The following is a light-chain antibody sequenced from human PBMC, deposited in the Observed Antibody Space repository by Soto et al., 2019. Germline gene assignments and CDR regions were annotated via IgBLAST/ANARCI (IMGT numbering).Light chain of an antibody. CDR1: SSDVGSYNL. J-gene: IGLJ1*01. V-gene: IGLV2-23*02. CDR3: CSYAGSSTFYV. CDR2: EVS. Sequence: QSALTQPASVSGSPGQSITISCTGTSSDVGSYNLVSWYQQHPGKAPKLMIYEVSKRPSGVSNRFSGSKSGNTASLTISGLQYEDEADYYCCSYAGSSTFYVFGTGTKLTVL.